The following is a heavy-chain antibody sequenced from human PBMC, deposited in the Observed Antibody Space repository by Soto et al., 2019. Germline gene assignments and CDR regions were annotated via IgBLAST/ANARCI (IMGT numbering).Heavy chain of an antibody. CDR3: ARSIQLLDSGMEV. Sequence: PGESLQISCKASGCRFNAFWIACVRQTPGKGLEWIGTIYPGDSDIRYSPSSQGQVTISADKSITTDYLQWNSLKASDSGIYYCARSIQLLDSGMEVWGKGTTVPVSS. CDR2: IYPGDSDI. J-gene: IGHJ6*04. CDR1: GCRFNAFW. D-gene: IGHD3-3*01. V-gene: IGHV5-51*01.